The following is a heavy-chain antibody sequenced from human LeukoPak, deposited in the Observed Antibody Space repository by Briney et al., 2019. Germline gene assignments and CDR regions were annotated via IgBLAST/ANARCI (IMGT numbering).Heavy chain of an antibody. D-gene: IGHD6-19*01. J-gene: IGHJ4*02. Sequence: SQTLSLTCTVSGGSIISSAYYWSWIRLPPGKGLEWIGYIYYSGSTYYNPSLKSRVTMSLDTSKNQFSLKLSSVTAADTAVYYCVRTEVSSGSEDYWGQGTLVTVSS. V-gene: IGHV4-30-4*08. CDR3: VRTEVSSGSEDY. CDR2: IYYSGST. CDR1: GGSIISSAYY.